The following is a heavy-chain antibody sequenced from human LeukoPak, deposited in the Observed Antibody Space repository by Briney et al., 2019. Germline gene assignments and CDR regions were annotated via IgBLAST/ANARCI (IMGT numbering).Heavy chain of an antibody. CDR2: ISSSSSYI. CDR1: GFTFSSYS. D-gene: IGHD1-14*01. J-gene: IGHJ3*02. CDR3: ARIGPRAPDQKRAFYI. V-gene: IGHV3-21*01. Sequence: GGSLRLSCAASGFTFSSYSMNWVRQAPGKGLEWVSSISSSSSYIYYADSVKGRFTISRDNAKNSLYLQMNSLRAEDTAVYYCARIGPRAPDQKRAFYIWGQGTMGTVSS.